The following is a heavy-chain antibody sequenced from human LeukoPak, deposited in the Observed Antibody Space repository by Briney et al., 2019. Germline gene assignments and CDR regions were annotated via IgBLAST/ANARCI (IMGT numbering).Heavy chain of an antibody. V-gene: IGHV4-59*01. CDR1: GGSISTDY. Sequence: SETLSLTCTVSGGSISTDYWSWIRQPPGKGLEWIGYIYYSGSTSYNPSLKSRVTISLDTSKNQFSLKLSSVTAADTAVYYCARHLGTGYNWNPRGDAFDLWGQGTMVTVSS. CDR2: IYYSGST. D-gene: IGHD1-20*01. J-gene: IGHJ3*01. CDR3: ARHLGTGYNWNPRGDAFDL.